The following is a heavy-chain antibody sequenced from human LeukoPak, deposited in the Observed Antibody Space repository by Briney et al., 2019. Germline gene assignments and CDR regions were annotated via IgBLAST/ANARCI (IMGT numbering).Heavy chain of an antibody. Sequence: KPSETLSLTCTVSGYSISSGYYWGWIRQPPGKGLEWIGSIYHSGSTYYNPSPKSRVTISVDTSKNQFSLKLSSVTAADTAVYYCARASITMNYYYMDVWGKGTTVTVSS. CDR2: IYHSGST. CDR3: ARASITMNYYYMDV. D-gene: IGHD3-22*01. CDR1: GYSISSGYY. J-gene: IGHJ6*03. V-gene: IGHV4-38-2*02.